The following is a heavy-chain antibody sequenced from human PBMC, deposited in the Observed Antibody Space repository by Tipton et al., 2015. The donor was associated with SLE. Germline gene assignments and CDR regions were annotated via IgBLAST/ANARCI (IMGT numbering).Heavy chain of an antibody. D-gene: IGHD3-10*01. V-gene: IGHV3-74*01. CDR2: INTNGGTT. CDR3: AKGLKLKGGRRIDMVRGAKGDALDI. CDR1: GFAFTSSW. Sequence: SLRLSCAASGFAFTSSWMHWVRQAPGKGLVWVSRINTNGGTTGHADSVQGRFTISRDNAENTLYLQMNSLRTEDTALYYCAKGLKLKGGRRIDMVRGAKGDALDIWGQGTMVTVSS. J-gene: IGHJ3*02.